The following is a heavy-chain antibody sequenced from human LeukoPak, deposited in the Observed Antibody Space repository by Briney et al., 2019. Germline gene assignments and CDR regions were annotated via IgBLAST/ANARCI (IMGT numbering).Heavy chain of an antibody. Sequence: SVKVSCKASGGTFSSYAISWVRQAPGQGLEWMGGIIPIFGTANYAQKFQGRVTITADESTSTAYMELSSLRSEDTAVYYCARENLRFGELLSFDYWGQGTLVTVSS. CDR3: ARENLRFGELLSFDY. CDR1: GGTFSSYA. J-gene: IGHJ4*02. D-gene: IGHD3-10*01. CDR2: IIPIFGTA. V-gene: IGHV1-69*13.